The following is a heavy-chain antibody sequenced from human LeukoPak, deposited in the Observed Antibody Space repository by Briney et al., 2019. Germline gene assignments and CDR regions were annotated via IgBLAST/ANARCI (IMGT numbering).Heavy chain of an antibody. J-gene: IGHJ4*02. CDR1: GFTFSTYS. V-gene: IGHV3-48*02. CDR3: ASRRESFDY. Sequence: PGGSLRLSCAASGFTFSTYSMNWVRQAPGKGLEWVSYISSGSSTIYYADSMKGRFTISRDNAKNSLYLQMNSLRDEDTAVYYCASRRESFDYWGQGTLVTVSS. CDR2: ISSGSSTI.